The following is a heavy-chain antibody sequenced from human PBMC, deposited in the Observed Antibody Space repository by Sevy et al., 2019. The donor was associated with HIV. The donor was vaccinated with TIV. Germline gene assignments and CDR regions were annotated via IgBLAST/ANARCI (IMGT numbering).Heavy chain of an antibody. D-gene: IGHD2-15*01. V-gene: IGHV3-11*06. CDR3: ARDLVIPATTDYFYYGMDV. Sequence: GGSLRLSCAASGFTFSDYYMSWIRQAPGKGLEWVSYISSGSSYTNYADSVKGRFTISRDNAKNSLYLQMSSLRAEDTAVYYCARDLVIPATTDYFYYGMDVWGQGTTVTVSS. J-gene: IGHJ6*02. CDR1: GFTFSDYY. CDR2: ISSGSSYT.